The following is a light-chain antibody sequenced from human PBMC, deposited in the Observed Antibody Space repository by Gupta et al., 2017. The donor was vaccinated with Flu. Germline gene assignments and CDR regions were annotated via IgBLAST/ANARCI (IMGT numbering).Light chain of an antibody. V-gene: IGKV1-5*03. Sequence: DIQMAQSPSILSASVGDRVTITCRPSQSINTWVAWYQQKPGIAPKLLIYKASSLESGVPSRVSGSGSGTEFTLTISSLQPDDSATYYCQQYETYAWTFGQGTKVEIK. J-gene: IGKJ1*01. CDR3: QQYETYAWT. CDR2: KAS. CDR1: QSINTW.